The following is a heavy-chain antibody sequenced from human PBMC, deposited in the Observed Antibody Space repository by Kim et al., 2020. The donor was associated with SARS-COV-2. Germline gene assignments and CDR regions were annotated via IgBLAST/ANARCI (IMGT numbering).Heavy chain of an antibody. Sequence: GESLKISCKGSGYSFTSYWISWVRQMPGKGLEWMGRIDPSDSYTNYSPSFQGHVTISADKSISTAYLQWSSLKASDTAMYYCARLGVYCSSTSCYQEHNWFDPWGQGTLVTVSS. V-gene: IGHV5-10-1*01. CDR2: IDPSDSYT. CDR3: ARLGVYCSSTSCYQEHNWFDP. J-gene: IGHJ5*02. CDR1: GYSFTSYW. D-gene: IGHD2-2*01.